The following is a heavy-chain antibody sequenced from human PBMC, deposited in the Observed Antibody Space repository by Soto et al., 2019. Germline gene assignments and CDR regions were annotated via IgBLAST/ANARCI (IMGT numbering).Heavy chain of an antibody. CDR1: GGSISSSSYY. D-gene: IGHD5-18*01. J-gene: IGHJ3*02. Sequence: SETLSLTCTVSGGSISSSSYYWGWIRQPPGKGLEWIGSIYYSGSTYYNPSLKSRVTISEDTSKNQFSLKLSSVTAADTAVYYCARPGEYSYGYAFDIWGQGTMVTVSS. CDR2: IYYSGST. CDR3: ARPGEYSYGYAFDI. V-gene: IGHV4-39*01.